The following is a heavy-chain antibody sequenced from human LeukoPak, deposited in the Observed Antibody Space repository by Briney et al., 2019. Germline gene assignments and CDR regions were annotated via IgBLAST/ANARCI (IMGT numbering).Heavy chain of an antibody. CDR1: GGSTTSGDYY. CDR3: ARGGYYYDSSGYYYPFDY. Sequence: PSETLSLTXTVSGGSTTSGDYYWSWIRQPPGKGLEWIGYIYYSGSTYYNPSLKSRVTMSVDTSKNQFSLRLSSATAADTAVYYCARGGYYYDSSGYYYPFDYWGQGTLVTVSS. CDR2: IYYSGST. V-gene: IGHV4-30-4*08. J-gene: IGHJ4*02. D-gene: IGHD3-22*01.